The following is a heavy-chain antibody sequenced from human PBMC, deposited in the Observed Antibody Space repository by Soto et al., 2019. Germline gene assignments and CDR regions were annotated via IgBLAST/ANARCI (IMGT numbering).Heavy chain of an antibody. CDR1: VGSSGGCSHY. CDR3: AAAPRY. J-gene: IGHJ4*02. Sequence: TLSLRCSVVVGSSGGCSHYWGWIRQPPGKGLEWIGNIYYSGSTYYNPSLKSRVTISVDTSKNQFSLKLSSVTAADTAVYYCAAAPRYWGQGTLVTVPQ. CDR2: IYYSGST. D-gene: IGHD2-15*01. V-gene: IGHV4-39*07.